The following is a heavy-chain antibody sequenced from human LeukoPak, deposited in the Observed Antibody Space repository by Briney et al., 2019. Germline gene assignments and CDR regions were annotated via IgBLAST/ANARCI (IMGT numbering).Heavy chain of an antibody. Sequence: SETLSLTCTVSGGSISTYYWSWIRQPPGKGLEWIGYIYYSGSTNYTPSLKSRVTISVDTSKNQFSLNLSSVTAADTAVYYCARGRSRDGYNYDYWGQGTLITVSS. CDR2: IYYSGST. D-gene: IGHD5-24*01. CDR3: ARGRSRDGYNYDY. V-gene: IGHV4-59*01. J-gene: IGHJ4*02. CDR1: GGSISTYY.